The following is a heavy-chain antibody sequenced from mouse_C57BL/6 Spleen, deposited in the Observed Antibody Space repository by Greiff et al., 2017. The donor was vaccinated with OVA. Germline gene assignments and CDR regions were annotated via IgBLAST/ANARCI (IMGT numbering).Heavy chain of an antibody. J-gene: IGHJ4*01. CDR1: GYTFTDYN. CDR3: ARKEYDYDDYAMDY. V-gene: IGHV1-22*01. Sequence: EVQLQQSGPELVKPGASVKMSCKASGYTFTDYNMHWVKQSHGKSLEWIGNINPNNGGTSYNQKFKGKATLTVNKSSSTAYMELRSLTSEDSAVYYCARKEYDYDDYAMDYWGQGTSVTVSS. CDR2: INPNNGGT. D-gene: IGHD2-4*01.